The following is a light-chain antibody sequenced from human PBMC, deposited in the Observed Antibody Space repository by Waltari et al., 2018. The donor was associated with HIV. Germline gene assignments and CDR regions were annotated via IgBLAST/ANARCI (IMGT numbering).Light chain of an antibody. CDR1: SSNVGHNY. V-gene: IGLV1-51*02. J-gene: IGLJ2*01. CDR2: ENN. CDR3: GTWDSSLSAVV. Sequence: QSVLTQPPSVSAAPGQKVTISCSGSSSNVGHNYVSWYQQLTGTATKLLMYENNGRPVGIPDRFAGSKSGTSATRGITGLQTGDEADYYCGTWDSSLSAVVFGGGTKLTVL.